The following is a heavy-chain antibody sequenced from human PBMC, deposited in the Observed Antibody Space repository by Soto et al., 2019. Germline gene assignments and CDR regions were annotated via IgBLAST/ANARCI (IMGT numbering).Heavy chain of an antibody. CDR3: AKASRSSGWYYFDY. J-gene: IGHJ4*02. D-gene: IGHD6-19*01. Sequence: GGSLRLSCAASGFTFDDYAMHWVRQAPGKGLEWVSGISWNSGSIGYADSVKGRFTISRDNAKNSLYLQMNSLRAEDTALYYCAKASRSSGWYYFDYWGQGTLVTVSS. CDR1: GFTFDDYA. V-gene: IGHV3-9*01. CDR2: ISWNSGSI.